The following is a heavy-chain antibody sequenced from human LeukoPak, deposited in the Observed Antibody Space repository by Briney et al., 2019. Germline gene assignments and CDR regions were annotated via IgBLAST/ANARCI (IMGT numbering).Heavy chain of an antibody. V-gene: IGHV1-69*13. CDR1: GGTFSSYA. CDR2: IIPIFGTA. J-gene: IGHJ4*02. D-gene: IGHD6-13*01. Sequence: RASVKVSCTASGGTFSSYAISWVRQAPGQGLEWMGGIIPIFGTANYAQKFQGRVTITADESTSTAYMELSSLRSEDTAVYYCARGSGSWFEEFDYWGQGTLVTVSS. CDR3: ARGSGSWFEEFDY.